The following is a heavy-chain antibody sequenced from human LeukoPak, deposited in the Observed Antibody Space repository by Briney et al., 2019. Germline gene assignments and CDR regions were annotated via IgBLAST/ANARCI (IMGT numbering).Heavy chain of an antibody. J-gene: IGHJ6*03. D-gene: IGHD6-19*01. CDR2: IYHSGST. CDR1: GGSISSSNW. V-gene: IGHV4-4*02. Sequence: PSETLSLTCAVSGGSISSSNWRSWVRQPPGKGLEWIGEIYHSGSTNYNPSLKSRVTISVDKSKNQFSLKLSSVTAADTAVYYCASANQNSGWYSSYYYYYYMDVWGKGTTVTVSS. CDR3: ASANQNSGWYSSYYYYYYMDV.